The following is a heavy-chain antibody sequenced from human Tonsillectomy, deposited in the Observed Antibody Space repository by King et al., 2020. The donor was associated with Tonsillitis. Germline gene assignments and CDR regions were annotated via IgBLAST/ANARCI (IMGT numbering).Heavy chain of an antibody. Sequence: VQLVQSGGVVVQPGGSLRLSCAASGFTFDDYTMHWVRQAPGKGLEWVSLISWDGGSTYYADSVKGRFTISRDNSKNSLYLQMNSLRTEDTALYYCARQPYYYGSGSRTFDDAFDIWGQGTMVTVSS. D-gene: IGHD3-10*01. CDR2: ISWDGGST. CDR1: GFTFDDYT. V-gene: IGHV3-43*01. CDR3: ARQPYYYGSGSRTFDDAFDI. J-gene: IGHJ3*02.